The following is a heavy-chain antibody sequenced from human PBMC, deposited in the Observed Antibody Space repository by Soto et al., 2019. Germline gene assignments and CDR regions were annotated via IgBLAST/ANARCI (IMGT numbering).Heavy chain of an antibody. D-gene: IGHD1-7*01. V-gene: IGHV1-69*13. CDR3: ARELELIYYYYGMDV. CDR1: GGTFSSYA. CDR2: IIPIFGTA. Sequence: SVKVSCKASGGTFSSYAISWVRQAPGQGLEWMGGIIPIFGTANYARKFQGRVTITADESTSTAYMELSSLRSEDTAVYYCARELELIYYYYGMDVWGQGTTVTVSS. J-gene: IGHJ6*02.